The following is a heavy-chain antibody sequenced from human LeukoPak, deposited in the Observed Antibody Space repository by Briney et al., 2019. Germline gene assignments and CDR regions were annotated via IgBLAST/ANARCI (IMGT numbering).Heavy chain of an antibody. D-gene: IGHD2-21*02. CDR2: INPDGSDK. CDR1: GFTFSNYW. V-gene: IGHV3-7*05. J-gene: IGHJ4*02. Sequence: GGSLRLACAASGFTFSNYWMTWVRQAPGRGLEWVANINPDGSDKHYVGSVEGRFTISKDNAKNSLYLQMNSLRAEDTAVYYCTKSGGDWYEGEYWGQGALVTVSS. CDR3: TKSGGDWYEGEY.